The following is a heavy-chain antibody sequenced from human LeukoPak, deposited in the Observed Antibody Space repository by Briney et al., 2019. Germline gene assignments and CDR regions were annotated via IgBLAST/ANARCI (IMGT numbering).Heavy chain of an antibody. CDR1: GGSFSSYY. D-gene: IGHD3-10*01. V-gene: IGHV4-59*01. Sequence: SETLSLTCSVSGGSFSSYYWSWLRQPPGKGLEWIGYIYYSGSTKYNSSLKSRVTISVDTSKNQFSLKLSSVTAADTAVYYCARGWRYYGSADVWGQGTTVTVSS. CDR2: IYYSGST. CDR3: ARGWRYYGSADV. J-gene: IGHJ6*02.